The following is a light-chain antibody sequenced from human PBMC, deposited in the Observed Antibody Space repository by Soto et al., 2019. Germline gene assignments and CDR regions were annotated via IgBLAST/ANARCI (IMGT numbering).Light chain of an antibody. V-gene: IGKV3-15*01. CDR3: QQYNNSPT. Sequence: EIVMTQSPATLSVSPGERATLSCRASQSGNSNLAWYQQKPGQDPRLLIYGASTRATVVPARFSGSGSGTEFILAVSSLQSEEFAVYFCQQYNNSPTVRQGTKVELK. J-gene: IGKJ1*01. CDR2: GAS. CDR1: QSGNSN.